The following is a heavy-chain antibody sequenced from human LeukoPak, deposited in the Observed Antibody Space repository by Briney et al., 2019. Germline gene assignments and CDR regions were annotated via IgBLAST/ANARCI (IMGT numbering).Heavy chain of an antibody. D-gene: IGHD5-12*01. CDR1: GFTFSSYA. J-gene: IGHJ4*02. Sequence: GGSLRLSCAASGFTFSSYAMHWVRQAPGKGLEWVAVISSDGSNKYYADSVKGRFTISRDNSKNTLYLQMNSLRAGDTAVYYCARDVNLGPGGYAHFDYWGQGALVTVSS. CDR3: ARDVNLGPGGYAHFDY. CDR2: ISSDGSNK. V-gene: IGHV3-30*04.